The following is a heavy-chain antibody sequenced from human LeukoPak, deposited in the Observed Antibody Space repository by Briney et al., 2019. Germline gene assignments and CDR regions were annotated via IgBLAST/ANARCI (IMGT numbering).Heavy chain of an antibody. CDR2: ISHDGSNK. J-gene: IGHJ4*02. V-gene: IGHV3-30*18. CDR3: AKGRITMIATPLFDY. CDR1: GFTFSSYG. D-gene: IGHD3-22*01. Sequence: GRSLRLSCAASGFTFSSYGMHWVRQAPGKGLEWVAVISHDGSNKYYADSVKGRFTISRDNSKNTLYLQMNSLRAEDTAVYYCAKGRITMIATPLFDYWGQGTLVTVSS.